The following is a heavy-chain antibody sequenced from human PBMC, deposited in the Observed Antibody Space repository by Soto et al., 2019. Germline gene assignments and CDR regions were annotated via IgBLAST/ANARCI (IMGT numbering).Heavy chain of an antibody. CDR3: ASDVVAPEYSLVFDY. V-gene: IGHV1-46*03. J-gene: IGHJ4*02. D-gene: IGHD5-12*01. Sequence: ASVKVSCKASGYTFTSYYIHWVRQAPGQGLEWIGIINPSGGSTSYAQKFQSRVTMTRDTSTSTVYMELSSLRSEDTSVYYCASDVVAPEYSLVFDYWGQGTLVTVSS. CDR2: INPSGGST. CDR1: GYTFTSYY.